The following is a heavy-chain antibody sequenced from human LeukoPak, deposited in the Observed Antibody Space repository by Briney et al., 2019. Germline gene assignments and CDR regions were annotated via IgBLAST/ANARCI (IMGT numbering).Heavy chain of an antibody. J-gene: IGHJ6*03. Sequence: GGSLRLSCAASGFTFSSYSMNWVRQAPGKGLEWVSSISSSSSYIYYADSVKGRFTISRDNAKNSLYLQMNSLRGEDTAVYYCAVLERPGRYYYMDVWGKGTTVTVSS. CDR2: ISSSSSYI. CDR1: GFTFSSYS. D-gene: IGHD1-1*01. CDR3: AVLERPGRYYYMDV. V-gene: IGHV3-21*01.